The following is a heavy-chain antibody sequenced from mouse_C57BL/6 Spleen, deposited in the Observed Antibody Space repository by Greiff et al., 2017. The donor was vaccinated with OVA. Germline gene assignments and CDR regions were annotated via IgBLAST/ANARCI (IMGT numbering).Heavy chain of an antibody. Sequence: QVQLQQPGAELVKPGASVKLSCKASGYTFTSYWMHWVKQRPGQGLEWIGMIHPNSGSTNYNEKFKSKATLTVDKSSSTAYMQLSSLTSEDSAVYYCARELTGTEAVFPFFAYWGQGTLVTVSA. CDR1: GYTFTSYW. CDR3: ARELTGTEAVFPFFAY. J-gene: IGHJ3*01. CDR2: IHPNSGST. D-gene: IGHD4-1*01. V-gene: IGHV1-64*01.